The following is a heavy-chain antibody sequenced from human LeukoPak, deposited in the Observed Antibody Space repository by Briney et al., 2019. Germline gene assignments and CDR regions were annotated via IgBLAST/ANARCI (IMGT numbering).Heavy chain of an antibody. J-gene: IGHJ4*02. CDR2: IYYSGST. V-gene: IGHV4-39*01. D-gene: IGHD4-17*01. CDR1: GGSISSSSYY. Sequence: SETQSLTCTVPGGSISSSSYYWGWIRQPPGKGLEWIGSIYYSGSTYYNPSLKSRVTISVDTSKNQFSLKLSSVTAADTAVYYCARLDGVIDYWGQGTLVTVSS. CDR3: ARLDGVIDY.